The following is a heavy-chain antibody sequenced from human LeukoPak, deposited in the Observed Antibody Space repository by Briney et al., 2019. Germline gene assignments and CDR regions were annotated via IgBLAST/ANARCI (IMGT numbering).Heavy chain of an antibody. J-gene: IGHJ4*02. CDR3: AKKFPGTVAAGPDH. V-gene: IGHV3-23*01. D-gene: IGHD6-13*01. CDR2: ISGSGSST. Sequence: GGSLRLSCAASGFTFSSYSMTWVRQAPGKGLEWISGISGSGSSTYYADSVKGRFTISRDNFKNTLYLQMNSLRAEDTAVYYCAKKFPGTVAAGPDHWGQGTLVTVSS. CDR1: GFTFSSYS.